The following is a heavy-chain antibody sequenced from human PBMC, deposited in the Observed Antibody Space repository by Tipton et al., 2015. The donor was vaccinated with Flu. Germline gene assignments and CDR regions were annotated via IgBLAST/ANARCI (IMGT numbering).Heavy chain of an antibody. CDR3: ARVTSRYFNFDY. CDR2: IYYSGST. CDR1: GGSISSYY. V-gene: IGHV4-59*01. Sequence: TLSLTCTVSGGSISSYYWSWIRQPPGKGLEWIGYIYYSGSTNYNPSLKSRVTISVDTSKNQFSLKLSSVTAADTAVYYCARVTSRYFNFDYWGQGTLVTVSS. J-gene: IGHJ4*02. D-gene: IGHD2/OR15-2a*01.